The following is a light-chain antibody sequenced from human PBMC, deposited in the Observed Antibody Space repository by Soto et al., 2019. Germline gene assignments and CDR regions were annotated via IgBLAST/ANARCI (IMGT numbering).Light chain of an antibody. V-gene: IGLV1-47*02. CDR1: SSNIGSNY. CDR2: SNN. CDR3: AAWDDRLSGHV. J-gene: IGLJ1*01. Sequence: QSVLTQPPSASGTPGQRVTISCSGSSSNIGSNYVYWYQQLPGTAPKLLIYSNNQRPSGVPDRFSGSKSGTSASLAISGLRSEDEADYYCAAWDDRLSGHVFGTGTKLTVL.